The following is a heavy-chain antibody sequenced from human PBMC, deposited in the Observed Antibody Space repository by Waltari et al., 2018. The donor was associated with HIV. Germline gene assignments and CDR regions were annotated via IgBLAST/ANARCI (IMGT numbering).Heavy chain of an antibody. CDR1: SESFSGYY. Sequence: QVRLQQWGAGLLKPSETLSLTCAVYSESFSGYYWSWIRQPPGKGLEWIGGINHSGDTNYTPSLKSRVSFSVDTSKNQFSLKLSSVTAADTAVYYCARMPILGYGSYAFDSWGQGTLVTVSS. J-gene: IGHJ4*02. CDR3: ARMPILGYGSYAFDS. CDR2: INHSGDT. V-gene: IGHV4-34*01. D-gene: IGHD5-18*01.